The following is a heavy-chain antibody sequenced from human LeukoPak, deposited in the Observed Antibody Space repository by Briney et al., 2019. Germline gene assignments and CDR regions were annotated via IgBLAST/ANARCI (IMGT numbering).Heavy chain of an antibody. J-gene: IGHJ4*02. V-gene: IGHV3-23*01. D-gene: IGHD6-19*01. CDR3: AKHSSGWYYFDY. Sequence: PGGSLRLSCAASGFTFTGYAMRSVRQAPGKGLEWVSAISVIVGRTYYADSVRGRFTTSRDNSKSTLCLQMNRLRAEDTAVYYCAKHSSGWYYFDYWGQGTLVTVSS. CDR1: GFTFTGYA. CDR2: ISVIVGRT.